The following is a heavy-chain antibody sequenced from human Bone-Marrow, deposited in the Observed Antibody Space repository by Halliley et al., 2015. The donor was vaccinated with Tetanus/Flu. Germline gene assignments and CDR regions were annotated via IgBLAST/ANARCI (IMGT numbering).Heavy chain of an antibody. J-gene: IGHJ4*02. CDR2: ISPYNGYT. V-gene: IGHV1-18*01. Sequence: RGWISPYNGYTNYAQKFQGRVTMTTDKTTTTAHLELRSLRSDDTAVYYCARALDTYSSSSHFDSWGQGTLVTVSS. D-gene: IGHD6-6*01. CDR3: ARALDTYSSSSHFDS.